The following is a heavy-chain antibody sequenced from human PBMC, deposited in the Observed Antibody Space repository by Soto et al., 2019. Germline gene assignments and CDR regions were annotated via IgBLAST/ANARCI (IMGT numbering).Heavy chain of an antibody. CDR1: GGTFSSYA. CDR2: SIPMFDTA. J-gene: IGHJ6*02. CDR3: ARPTIFGVLDV. Sequence: QVQLVQSGAEVKKSGSSVKVSCKASGGTFSSYAISWVRQAPGQGLEWMGGSIPMFDTANYAQKFQGRVTITADDSTSTAYMEMSSLRSEDTAVYYCARPTIFGVLDVWGQGTTVTVFS. V-gene: IGHV1-69*01. D-gene: IGHD3-3*01.